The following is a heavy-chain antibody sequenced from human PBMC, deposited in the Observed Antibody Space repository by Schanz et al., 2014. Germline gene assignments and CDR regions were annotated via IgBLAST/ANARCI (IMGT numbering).Heavy chain of an antibody. D-gene: IGHD6-19*01. V-gene: IGHV3-7*01. CDR2: ISEDGSEK. CDR1: GFNFGDYY. J-gene: IGHJ4*02. CDR3: VRATGWKWLAPTAIKYFDV. Sequence: DVQLVESGGGLVQSGGSLRLSCAASGFNFGDYYMTWVRQAPGKGLESVATISEDGSEKNYGDSVKGRFAVSRDNSKNSVDLQMNSLRAEDTERYYCVRATGWKWLAPTAIKYFDVWGQGTLVTVSS.